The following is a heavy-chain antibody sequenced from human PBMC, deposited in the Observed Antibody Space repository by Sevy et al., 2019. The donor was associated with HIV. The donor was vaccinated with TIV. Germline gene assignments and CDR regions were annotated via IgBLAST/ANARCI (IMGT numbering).Heavy chain of an antibody. J-gene: IGHJ4*02. Sequence: GGSLRLSCVASGFTFSIYEMNWVRQAPGKGLEWVSYISSSFTNIYYADSVKGRFTISRDNAKNSLYLQMTSLRAEDTAVYYCTNYVHYWGQGTLVTVSS. CDR1: GFTFSIYE. CDR3: TNYVHY. V-gene: IGHV3-48*03. CDR2: ISSSFTNI. D-gene: IGHD3-10*02.